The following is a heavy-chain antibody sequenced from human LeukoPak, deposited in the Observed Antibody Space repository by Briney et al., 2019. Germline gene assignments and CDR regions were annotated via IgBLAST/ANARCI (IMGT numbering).Heavy chain of an antibody. D-gene: IGHD6-19*01. Sequence: GGSLRLSCAASGFTFSIYGMGWVRQAPGKGLEWVSSISDNGGNTYYADSVKGRFTISRDNSKNTLYLQMNSLRAEDTAVYYCAKDQGIAVALSAFDIWGQGTMVTVSS. CDR2: ISDNGGNT. V-gene: IGHV3-23*01. CDR3: AKDQGIAVALSAFDI. CDR1: GFTFSIYG. J-gene: IGHJ3*02.